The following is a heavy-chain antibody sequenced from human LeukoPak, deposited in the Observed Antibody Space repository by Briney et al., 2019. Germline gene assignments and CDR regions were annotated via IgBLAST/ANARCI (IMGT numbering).Heavy chain of an antibody. D-gene: IGHD3-10*01. Sequence: PGGSLRLSCAASGFTFSSYAMSWVRQAPGKGLEWVSAISGSGGRTYYAESVKGRFTISRDNSKNTLYLQMNSLRAEDTAVYYCAKRLLRQFDPWGQGTLVTVSS. CDR1: GFTFSSYA. J-gene: IGHJ5*02. V-gene: IGHV3-23*01. CDR3: AKRLLRQFDP. CDR2: ISGSGGRT.